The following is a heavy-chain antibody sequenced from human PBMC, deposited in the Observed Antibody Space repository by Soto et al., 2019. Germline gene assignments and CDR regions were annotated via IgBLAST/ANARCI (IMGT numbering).Heavy chain of an antibody. V-gene: IGHV5-51*01. CDR3: ARGFTGSAGRFDP. CDR1: GYSFTSYW. J-gene: IGHJ5*02. D-gene: IGHD2-8*02. CDR2: IYPGDSDT. Sequence: GESLKISCKGSGYSFTSYWIGWVRQMPGKGLEWMGIIYPGDSDTRYSPSFQGLVTISADTSLNTAYLQWDSLRASDTAIYYCARGFTGSAGRFDPWGQGTVVTVSS.